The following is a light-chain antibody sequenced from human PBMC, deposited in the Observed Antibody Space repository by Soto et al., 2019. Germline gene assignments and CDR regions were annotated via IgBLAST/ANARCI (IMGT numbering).Light chain of an antibody. J-gene: IGLJ1*01. CDR2: EVN. CDR3: SSYSDSDTKV. CDR1: SSDVGAYIY. V-gene: IGLV2-14*01. Sequence: QSALTQPASLSGSPGQSITISCGGTSSDVGAYIYVSWYQQYPGKAPKLIIYEVNNRPSGVAGRFSGSKSDTTAFLTSSGLQAEDEADYYCSSYSDSDTKVFGTGTKVTVL.